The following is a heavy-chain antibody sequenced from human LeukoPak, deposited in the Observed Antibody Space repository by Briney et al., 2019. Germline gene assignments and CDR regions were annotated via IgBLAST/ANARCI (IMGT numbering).Heavy chain of an antibody. CDR2: MKQDGSAK. CDR3: ARDNGGALDY. CDR1: GFTFSSYS. V-gene: IGHV3-7*01. Sequence: PGGSLRLSCVASGFTFSSYSMGWVRQAPGRGLEWVANMKQDGSAKHYADSVKGRFSISRDNAKNSVYLQMDSLRAEDTAVYYCARDNGGALDYWGHGTLVTVSS. D-gene: IGHD7-27*01. J-gene: IGHJ4*01.